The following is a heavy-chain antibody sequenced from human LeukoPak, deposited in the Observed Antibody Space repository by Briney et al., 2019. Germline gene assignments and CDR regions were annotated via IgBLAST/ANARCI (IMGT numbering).Heavy chain of an antibody. D-gene: IGHD2-2*01. CDR2: INHSGST. Sequence: PSETLSLTCAVYGGSFSGYYWSWIRQPPGKGPEWIGEINHSGSTNYNPSLKSRVTISVDTSKNQFSLKLSSVTAGDTAVYYCARGGSDIVVVPAASTSTYFDYWGQGTLVTVSS. CDR3: ARGGSDIVVVPAASTSTYFDY. J-gene: IGHJ4*02. V-gene: IGHV4-34*01. CDR1: GGSFSGYY.